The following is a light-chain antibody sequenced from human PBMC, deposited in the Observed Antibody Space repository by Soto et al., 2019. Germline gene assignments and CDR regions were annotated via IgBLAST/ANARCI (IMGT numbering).Light chain of an antibody. J-gene: IGKJ1*01. CDR2: KAS. CDR1: QSISIW. Sequence: DLQMTQSPSTLSASVGDRVTITCRASQSISIWLAWYQQKPGKAPKILIYKASSLESGVPSRFSGSGSGTVFTLTISSLQPDDFATYYCQQYSTYTPRTFGQGTKVEIK. V-gene: IGKV1-5*03. CDR3: QQYSTYTPRT.